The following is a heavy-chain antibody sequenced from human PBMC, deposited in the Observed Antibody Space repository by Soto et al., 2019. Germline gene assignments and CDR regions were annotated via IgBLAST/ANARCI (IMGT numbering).Heavy chain of an antibody. J-gene: IGHJ4*02. CDR1: GFTFSIFS. D-gene: IGHD3-16*01. CDR3: ARQTWDYHSSNFDY. CDR2: IDSRTTTI. V-gene: IGHV3-48*02. Sequence: PGGSLRLSCAASGFTFSIFSVNWVRQAPGKGLEWVSYIDSRTTTIYYADSVKGRFTISRDNARNSLYLQMNSLRDEDTAVYYCARQTWDYHSSNFDYWGLGTLVTVSS.